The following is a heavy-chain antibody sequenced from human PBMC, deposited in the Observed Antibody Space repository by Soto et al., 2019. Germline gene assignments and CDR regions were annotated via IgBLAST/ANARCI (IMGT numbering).Heavy chain of an antibody. Sequence: EVQLVESGGGLVKPGGSLRLSCAASGFTFSSYSMNWVRQAPGKGLEWVSSISSSSSYIYYADSVKGRFTISRDNAKNSPYLQMNSLRAEDKAVYYCAREGAYYYGIDVWGQGTTVTVSS. V-gene: IGHV3-21*01. J-gene: IGHJ6*02. CDR3: AREGAYYYGIDV. CDR1: GFTFSSYS. CDR2: ISSSSSYI. D-gene: IGHD1-26*01.